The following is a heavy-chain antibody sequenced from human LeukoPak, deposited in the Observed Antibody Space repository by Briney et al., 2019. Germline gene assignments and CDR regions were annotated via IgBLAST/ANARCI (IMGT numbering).Heavy chain of an antibody. Sequence: PGGSLRLSCAASGFTFDDYAMRWVRHAPGKGLEWVSGISWNSGSIVYADSVKGRFTISRDNAKNSLYLQMNSLRAEDTALYYCAKDIKPSIASAGHAFDIWGQGTMVTVSS. CDR2: ISWNSGSI. J-gene: IGHJ3*02. V-gene: IGHV3-9*01. CDR3: AKDIKPSIASAGHAFDI. CDR1: GFTFDDYA. D-gene: IGHD6-13*01.